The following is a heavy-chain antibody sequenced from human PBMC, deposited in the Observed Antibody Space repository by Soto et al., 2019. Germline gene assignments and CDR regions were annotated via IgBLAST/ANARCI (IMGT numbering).Heavy chain of an antibody. J-gene: IGHJ6*02. V-gene: IGHV3-48*02. Sequence: GGSLRLSWAASGFTFSSYSMNWVRQAPGKGLEWDSYISSSSSTIYYADSVKGRFTISRDNAKNSLYLQMNSLRDEDTAVYYCARGGKENYYGSGSYYKDYYYGMDVWGQGTTVTVSS. D-gene: IGHD3-10*01. CDR1: GFTFSSYS. CDR3: ARGGKENYYGSGSYYKDYYYGMDV. CDR2: ISSSSSTI.